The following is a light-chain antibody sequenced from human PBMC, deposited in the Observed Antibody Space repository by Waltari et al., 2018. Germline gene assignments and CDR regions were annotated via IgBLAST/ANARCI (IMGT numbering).Light chain of an antibody. Sequence: QLVVTQSPSVSASPGASVNLTCILSNDHSGYAIAWYQQHPQKGPRFLMKRNSDGSHMKGDGIPDRLSGSSSGAERYLTISSLRSEDEADYYCQTWATGQVVFGGGTKLTVL. J-gene: IGLJ2*01. CDR1: NDHSGYA. CDR2: RNSDGSH. V-gene: IGLV4-69*01. CDR3: QTWATGQVV.